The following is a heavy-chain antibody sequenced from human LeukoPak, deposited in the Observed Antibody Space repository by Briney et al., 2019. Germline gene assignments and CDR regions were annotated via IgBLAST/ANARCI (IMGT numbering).Heavy chain of an antibody. V-gene: IGHV3-21*01. CDR3: ARDRHHRFGELFP. Sequence: GGSLRLSCAASGFTFSSYSMNWVREAPGKGREWVSSMSWCRKYILHADRVKGRFTISRDNAKNSLYLQMNSLRAEDTAVYYCARDRHHRFGELFPWGQGTRVTVSS. J-gene: IGHJ4*02. D-gene: IGHD3-10*01. CDR2: MSWCRKYI. CDR1: GFTFSSYS.